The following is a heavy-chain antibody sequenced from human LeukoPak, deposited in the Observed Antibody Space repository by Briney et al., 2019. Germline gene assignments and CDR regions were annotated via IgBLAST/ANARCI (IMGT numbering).Heavy chain of an antibody. Sequence: GASVKVSCKASGYTFTGYYMHWVRQAPGQGLEWMGIINPSGGSTSYAQKFQGRVTMTRDTSTSTVYMELSSLRSEDTAVYYCARDHIYTGPRITMVRGVLYGMDVWGQGTTVTVSS. CDR3: ARDHIYTGPRITMVRGVLYGMDV. D-gene: IGHD3-10*01. CDR2: INPSGGST. CDR1: GYTFTGYY. J-gene: IGHJ6*02. V-gene: IGHV1-46*01.